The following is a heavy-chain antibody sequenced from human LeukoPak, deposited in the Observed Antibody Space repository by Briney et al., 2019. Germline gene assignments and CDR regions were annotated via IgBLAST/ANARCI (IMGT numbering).Heavy chain of an antibody. CDR3: VKDPSDTDDY. Sequence: PGGSLRLSCAASGFTFSGYGMHWVRQAPGKGLGWVASIHYDGSNEHYADSVKGRSTISRDNSKNTLYLQMNSLRPEDTAVYYCVKDPSDTDDYWGQGTLVTVSS. J-gene: IGHJ4*02. CDR1: GFTFSGYG. V-gene: IGHV3-30*02. D-gene: IGHD3-9*01. CDR2: IHYDGSNE.